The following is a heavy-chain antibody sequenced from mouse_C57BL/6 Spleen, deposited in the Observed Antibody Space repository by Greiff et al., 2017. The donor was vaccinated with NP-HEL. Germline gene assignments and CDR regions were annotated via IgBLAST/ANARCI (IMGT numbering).Heavy chain of an antibody. CDR3: ASEGVYYGSSPFAY. CDR1: GYTFTDYN. Sequence: VQLQQSGPELVKPGASVKIPCKASGYTFTDYNMDWAKQSHGKSLEWIGDINPNNGGTIYNQKFKGKATLTVDQSSSTAYMGLRSLTSEDTAVYCCASEGVYYGSSPFAYWGQGTLVTVSA. V-gene: IGHV1-18*01. CDR2: INPNNGGT. D-gene: IGHD1-1*01. J-gene: IGHJ3*01.